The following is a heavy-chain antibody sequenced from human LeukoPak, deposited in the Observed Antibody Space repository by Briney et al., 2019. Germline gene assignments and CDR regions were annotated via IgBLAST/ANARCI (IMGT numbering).Heavy chain of an antibody. J-gene: IGHJ4*02. CDR3: VKDRWVDH. Sequence: GGSLRLSCSASGFIFSPYAMHWVRQAPGKGLEYVSSISSEGKTTYYADSVKGRFTISRDNSKDTLYLQMSSLRPEDTAVYYCVKDRWVDHWGQGTLVTVSS. CDR1: GFIFSPYA. D-gene: IGHD6-13*01. V-gene: IGHV3-64D*06. CDR2: ISSEGKTT.